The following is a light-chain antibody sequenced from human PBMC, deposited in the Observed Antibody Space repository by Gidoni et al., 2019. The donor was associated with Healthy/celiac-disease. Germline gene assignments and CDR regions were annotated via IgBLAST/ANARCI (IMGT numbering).Light chain of an antibody. CDR3: QQSYSMPPE. CDR2: AAS. Sequence: DIQMTQSPSSLSASVGDRVTITCRASQSISAYFNWYQQKPGKAPKFLIYAASSLQSGVPSRFSGSGSGIDFTLTIISLQPEDFATYYCQQSYSMPPEFGQGTKVEIK. J-gene: IGKJ1*01. CDR1: QSISAY. V-gene: IGKV1-39*01.